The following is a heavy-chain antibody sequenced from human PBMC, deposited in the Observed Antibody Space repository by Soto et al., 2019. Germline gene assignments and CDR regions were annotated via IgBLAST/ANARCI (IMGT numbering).Heavy chain of an antibody. J-gene: IGHJ4*02. CDR1: GFTFTDAW. CDR3: TTESTTLIPPPGY. D-gene: IGHD1-1*01. V-gene: IGHV3-15*01. CDR2: IRSNSDGGTI. Sequence: GSVRLSCAACGFTFTDAWMIWVRQAPGKGLEWVRRIRSNSDGGTIDYSATVKGRFTLSRDDSENTLYLQMNNLKTDDTAVYYCTTESTTLIPPPGYWGQGTLVTVAS.